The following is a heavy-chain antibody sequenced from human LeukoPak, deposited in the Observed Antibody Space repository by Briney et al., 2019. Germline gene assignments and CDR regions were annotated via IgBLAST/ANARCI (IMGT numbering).Heavy chain of an antibody. V-gene: IGHV3-66*01. CDR2: IYSGGST. CDR3: ARLSTVTTSYYYYYMDV. D-gene: IGHD4-17*01. CDR1: GFTVSSNY. Sequence: GGSLRLSCEASGFTVSSNYMSWVRQAPGKGLEWVSVIYSGGSTYYADSVKGRFTISRDNSKNTRYPQMNSLRAEDTAVYYCARLSTVTTSYYYYYMDVWGKGTTVTISS. J-gene: IGHJ6*03.